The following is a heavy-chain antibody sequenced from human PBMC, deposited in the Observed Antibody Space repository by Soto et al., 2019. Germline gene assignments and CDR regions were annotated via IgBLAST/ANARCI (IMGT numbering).Heavy chain of an antibody. CDR3: ARIQCSGGSCYFDFDY. CDR1: GFTFSDFY. D-gene: IGHD2-15*01. J-gene: IGHJ4*02. Sequence: QVQLVQSGAEVKEPGTSVKLSCKASGFTFSDFYMHWVRQAPGQGLEWMGIINPSGAHTTYAQKFRGRVNMTRDPSTSTLYLELSSLTSDDTAVYFCARIQCSGGSCYFDFDYWGQGTLLTVSS. CDR2: INPSGAHT. V-gene: IGHV1-46*01.